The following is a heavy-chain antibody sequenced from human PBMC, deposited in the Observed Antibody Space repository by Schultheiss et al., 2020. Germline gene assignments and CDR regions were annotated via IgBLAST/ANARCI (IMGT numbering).Heavy chain of an antibody. V-gene: IGHV4-59*08. CDR2: IYYSGST. Sequence: GSLRLSCTVSGGSISSYYWSWIRQPAGKGLEWIGYIYYSGSTNYNPSLKSRVTISVDTSKKQFSLKLSSVTAADTAVYYCARHRRISWDLDLWGQGTLVTVSS. CDR1: GGSISSYY. D-gene: IGHD6-13*01. J-gene: IGHJ4*02. CDR3: ARHRRISWDLDL.